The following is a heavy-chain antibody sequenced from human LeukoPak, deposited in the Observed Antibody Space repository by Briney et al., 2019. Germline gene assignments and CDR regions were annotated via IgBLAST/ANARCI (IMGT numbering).Heavy chain of an antibody. CDR1: GFTFSTYG. J-gene: IGHJ4*02. CDR3: AREGRPYGDYFDY. CDR2: TSSSSSAI. Sequence: GGSLRLSCAASGFTFSTYGMNWVRQAPGKGLEWISYTSSSSSAIFYADSVRGRFTISRDNAKNSLYLQMNSLRAEDTAVYYCAREGRPYGDYFDYWGQGTLVTVSS. V-gene: IGHV3-48*04. D-gene: IGHD4-17*01.